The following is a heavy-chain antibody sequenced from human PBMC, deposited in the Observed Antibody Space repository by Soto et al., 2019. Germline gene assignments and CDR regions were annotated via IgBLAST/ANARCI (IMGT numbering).Heavy chain of an antibody. Sequence: QVQLVESGGGAVQPGESLRLSCVASGFDFTNYAMHWVRQAPGKGLESVAVMSSDGSKIHHTDSVKGRFTISRDNYKNTLYQQMNSLRKDDTAVYFCAKDEGVGGTLGLFDYWGQGTLVSVSS. CDR3: AKDEGVGGTLGLFDY. CDR1: GFDFTNYA. V-gene: IGHV3-30*18. D-gene: IGHD1-26*01. J-gene: IGHJ4*02. CDR2: MSSDGSKI.